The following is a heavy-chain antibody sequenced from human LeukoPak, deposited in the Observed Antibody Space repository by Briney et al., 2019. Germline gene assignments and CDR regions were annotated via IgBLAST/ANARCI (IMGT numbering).Heavy chain of an antibody. CDR1: GFTFSSYA. Sequence: GESLKISCAASGFTFSSYAMSWVRQAPGKGLEWVSAISGSGGSTYYADSVKGRFTISRDNSKNTLYLQMNSLRAEDTAVYYCAKDLYEYSGYDSWYFDYWGQGTLITVSS. CDR2: ISGSGGST. V-gene: IGHV3-23*01. J-gene: IGHJ4*02. CDR3: AKDLYEYSGYDSWYFDY. D-gene: IGHD5-12*01.